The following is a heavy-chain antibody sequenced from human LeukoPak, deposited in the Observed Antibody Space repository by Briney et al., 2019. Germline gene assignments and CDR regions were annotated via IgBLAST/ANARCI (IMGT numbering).Heavy chain of an antibody. V-gene: IGHV3-23*01. CDR1: GFTFSSYA. Sequence: GGSLRLSCAASGFTFSSYAMGWVRQAPGKGLEWVSAISGSGGSTYYADSVKGRFTISRDNSKNTLYLQMNSLRAEDTAVYYCAKLSSPYSSGWLGFDYWGQGTLVTVSS. CDR2: ISGSGGST. D-gene: IGHD6-19*01. J-gene: IGHJ4*02. CDR3: AKLSSPYSSGWLGFDY.